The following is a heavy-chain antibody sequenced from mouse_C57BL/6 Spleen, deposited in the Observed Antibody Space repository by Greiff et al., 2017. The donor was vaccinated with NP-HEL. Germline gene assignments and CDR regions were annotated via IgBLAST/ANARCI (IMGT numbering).Heavy chain of an antibody. CDR1: GYTFTSYW. Sequence: QVQLQQPGAELVKPGASVKLSCKASGYTFTSYWMQWVKQRPGQGLEWIGEIDPSDSYTNYNQKFKGKATLTVDTSSSTAYMQLSSLTSEDSAVYYWARLLYYYGSSHGFAYWGQGTLVTVSA. CDR3: ARLLYYYGSSHGFAY. J-gene: IGHJ3*01. CDR2: IDPSDSYT. D-gene: IGHD1-1*01. V-gene: IGHV1-50*01.